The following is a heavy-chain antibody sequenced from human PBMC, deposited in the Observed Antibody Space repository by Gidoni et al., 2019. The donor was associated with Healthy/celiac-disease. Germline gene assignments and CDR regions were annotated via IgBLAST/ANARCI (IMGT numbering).Heavy chain of an antibody. CDR1: GFTFDDYA. J-gene: IGHJ3*02. CDR3: AKSILRYFDWLHDAFDI. Sequence: EVQLVESGGGLVQPGRSLRLSCAASGFTFDDYAMHWVRQAPGKGLECVSGISWNSGSIGYADSVKGRFTISRDNAKNSLYLQMNSLRAEDTALYYCAKSILRYFDWLHDAFDIWGQGTMVTVSS. D-gene: IGHD3-9*01. CDR2: ISWNSGSI. V-gene: IGHV3-9*01.